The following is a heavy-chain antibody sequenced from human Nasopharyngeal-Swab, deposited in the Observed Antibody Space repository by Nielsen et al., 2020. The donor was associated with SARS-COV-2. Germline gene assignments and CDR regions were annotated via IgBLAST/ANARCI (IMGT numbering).Heavy chain of an antibody. D-gene: IGHD4-23*01. J-gene: IGHJ2*01. CDR2: IYYSGST. Sequence: SETLSLTCTVSGGSISSGGYYWSWIRQHPGKGLEWIGYIYYSGSTYYNPSLNSRVTISVDTSKNQFSLKLNSVTAADTAVHYCARERASWTVAGGYFDLWGRGTLVTVSS. CDR1: GGSISSGGYY. V-gene: IGHV4-31*03. CDR3: ARERASWTVAGGYFDL.